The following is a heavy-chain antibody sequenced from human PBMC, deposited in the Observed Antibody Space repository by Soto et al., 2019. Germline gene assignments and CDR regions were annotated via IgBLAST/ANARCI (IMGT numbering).Heavy chain of an antibody. V-gene: IGHV4-30-2*01. CDR3: ARESTPRV. Sequence: SETLSLTCAVSGGSISSGGYSWSWIRQPPGKGLEWIGYIYHSGSTYYNPSLKSRVTISVDRSKNQFSLKLSSVTAADTAVYYCARESTPRVWGQGTLVTVSS. CDR2: IYHSGST. CDR1: GGSISSGGYS. J-gene: IGHJ4*02. D-gene: IGHD2-15*01.